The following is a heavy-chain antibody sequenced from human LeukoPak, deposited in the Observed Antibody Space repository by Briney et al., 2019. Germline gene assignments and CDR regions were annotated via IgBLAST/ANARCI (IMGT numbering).Heavy chain of an antibody. CDR2: IYYSGST. CDR1: GGSISSYY. J-gene: IGHJ4*02. CDR3: ARAGCYGGQMRI. D-gene: IGHD4-23*01. V-gene: IGHV4-59*01. Sequence: PSETLSLTCTVSGGSISSYYWSWIRQPPGKGLEWIGYIYYSGSTNYNPSLKSRVTISVDTSKNQFSLKLTSVTAADTAVYYCARAGCYGGQMRIWGQGTLVTVSS.